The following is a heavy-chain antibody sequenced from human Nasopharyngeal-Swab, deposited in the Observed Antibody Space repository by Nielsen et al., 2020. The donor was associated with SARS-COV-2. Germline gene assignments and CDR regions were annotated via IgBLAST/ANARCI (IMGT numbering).Heavy chain of an antibody. CDR2: ISSSSSYI. CDR3: AREVATIGPNYYYYYYMDV. D-gene: IGHD5-12*01. Sequence: GSLKISCAASGFTFSSYSMNWVRQAPGKGLEWVSSISSSSSYIYYADSVKGRFTISRDNAKNSLYLQMNSLRAEDTAVYYCAREVATIGPNYYYYYYMDVWGKGTTVTVSS. J-gene: IGHJ6*03. V-gene: IGHV3-21*01. CDR1: GFTFSSYS.